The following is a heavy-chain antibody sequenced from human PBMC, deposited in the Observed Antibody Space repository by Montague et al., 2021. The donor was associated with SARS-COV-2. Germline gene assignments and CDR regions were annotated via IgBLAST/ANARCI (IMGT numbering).Heavy chain of an antibody. J-gene: IGHJ4*02. Sequence: SETLSLTCTVSGGSMRDYYWSWIRQPPGEGLEWIGYIYYSGSTDYNPSLNSRVTLSLDTSKNQFSLNLRSVTAADTAFYCCARVHYYTGYVDSWGQGTLVSVSS. CDR2: IYYSGST. D-gene: IGHD3-22*01. CDR3: ARVHYYTGYVDS. CDR1: GGSMRDYY. V-gene: IGHV4-59*01.